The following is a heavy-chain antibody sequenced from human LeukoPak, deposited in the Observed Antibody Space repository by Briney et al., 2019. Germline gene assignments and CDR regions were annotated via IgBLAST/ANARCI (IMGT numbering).Heavy chain of an antibody. J-gene: IGHJ4*02. CDR3: ARGSRDRRQQFDY. V-gene: IGHV4-34*01. D-gene: IGHD5-24*01. CDR2: INHSGTT. Sequence: SETLSLTCAVYGGSFSGYYWSWIRQPPGKGLEWIGEINHSGTTNYNPSLKSRITISVDTSKNQFSLDLISVTAADTAVYYCARGSRDRRQQFDYWGQGTLVTVSS. CDR1: GGSFSGYY.